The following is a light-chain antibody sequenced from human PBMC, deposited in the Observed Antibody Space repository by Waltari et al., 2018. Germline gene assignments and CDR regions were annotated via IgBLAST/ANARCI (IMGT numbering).Light chain of an antibody. CDR1: PTINNW. J-gene: IGKJ2*01. V-gene: IGKV1-5*03. CDR3: QQYSSYSGT. Sequence: DIQMTQSPSTLSASVGDRVPITCRASPTINNWLAWYQQKSGKAPKLLIHKASTLHSGVPARFSGSGSGTEFTLTISSLQPDDFATYYCQQYSSYSGTFGQGTKVDIK. CDR2: KAS.